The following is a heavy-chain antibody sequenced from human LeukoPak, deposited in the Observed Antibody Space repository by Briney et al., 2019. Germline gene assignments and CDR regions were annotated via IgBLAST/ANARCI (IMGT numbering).Heavy chain of an antibody. CDR1: GGSISNSY. D-gene: IGHD1-26*01. V-gene: IGHV4-59*01. J-gene: IGHJ4*02. CDR2: FHDSEST. Sequence: SETLSLTCTVSGGSISNSYWSWIRQPPGKGLEWIGFFHDSESTNYNPSLKSRVSISLDTSKNQVSLWLSSVTAADTAVYYCARGDASGRPGIGFDFWGQGTLVTFSS. CDR3: ARGDASGRPGIGFDF.